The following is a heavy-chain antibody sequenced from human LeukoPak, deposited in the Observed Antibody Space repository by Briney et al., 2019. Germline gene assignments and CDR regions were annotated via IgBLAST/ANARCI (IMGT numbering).Heavy chain of an antibody. CDR2: IIAIVGTA. D-gene: IGHD3-22*01. CDR1: GGAFSSYA. V-gene: IGHV1-69*06. CDR3: TREEYYDSSGWFDY. J-gene: IGHJ4*02. Sequence: SSVKVSCKGSGGAFSSYAINWVRQAPGQGLEWMGGIIAIVGTANYAQKFKGTVTMTADKSKSTDYMELSSPRSEDTAVYYCTREEYYDSSGWFDYWGQGTLVTASA.